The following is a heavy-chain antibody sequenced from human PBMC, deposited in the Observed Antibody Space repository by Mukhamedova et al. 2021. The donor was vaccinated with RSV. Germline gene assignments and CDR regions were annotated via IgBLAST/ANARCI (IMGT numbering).Heavy chain of an antibody. D-gene: IGHD2-21*01. CDR3: ASEIVVVIAIQGPFFDY. V-gene: IGHV3-30-3*01. Sequence: DGSNKYYADSVKGRFTISRDNSKNTLYLQMNSLRAEDTAVYYCASEIVVVIAIQGPFFDYWGRGTLVTVSS. CDR2: DGSNK. J-gene: IGHJ4*02.